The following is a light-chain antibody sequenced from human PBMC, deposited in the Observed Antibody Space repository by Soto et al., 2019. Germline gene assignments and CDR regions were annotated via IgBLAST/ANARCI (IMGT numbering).Light chain of an antibody. J-gene: IGLJ2*01. V-gene: IGLV2-8*01. CDR2: EVT. CDR1: SSDVGGYDY. Sequence: QSALTQPPSASGSPGQSVTISCTGTSSDVGGYDYVSWYQQHPGKAPKLMIYEVTKRPSGVPDRFSGSKSGNTASLTVSGLQAEDEADYYCSSYTSINTLDVVFGGGTQLTVL. CDR3: SSYTSINTLDVV.